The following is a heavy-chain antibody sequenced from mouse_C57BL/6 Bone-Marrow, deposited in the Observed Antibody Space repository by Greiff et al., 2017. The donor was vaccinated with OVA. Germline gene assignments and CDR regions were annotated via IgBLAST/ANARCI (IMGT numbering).Heavy chain of an antibody. CDR1: GFTFSSYA. V-gene: IGHV5-9-1*02. CDR3: TRGGIYDGYYVGFAY. D-gene: IGHD2-3*01. Sequence: DVMLVESGEGLVKPGGSLKLSCAASGFTFSSYAMSWVRQTPEKRLEWVAYISSGGDYIYYADTVKGRFTISRDNARNTLYLQMSSLKSEDTAMYYCTRGGIYDGYYVGFAYWGQGTLVTVSA. J-gene: IGHJ3*01. CDR2: ISSGGDYI.